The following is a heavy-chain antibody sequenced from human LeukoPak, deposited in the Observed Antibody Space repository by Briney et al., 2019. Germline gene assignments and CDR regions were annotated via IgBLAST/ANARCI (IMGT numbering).Heavy chain of an antibody. CDR3: ARDPELLWFGELLYYFDY. D-gene: IGHD3-10*01. CDR2: INPNSGGT. V-gene: IGHV1-2*02. CDR1: GYTFTGYY. Sequence: ASVKVSCRASGYTFTGYYMHWVRQAPGQGLEWMGWINPNSGGTNYAQKFQGRVTMTRDTSISTAYMELSRLRSDDTAVYYCARDPELLWFGELLYYFDYWGQGTLVTVSS. J-gene: IGHJ4*02.